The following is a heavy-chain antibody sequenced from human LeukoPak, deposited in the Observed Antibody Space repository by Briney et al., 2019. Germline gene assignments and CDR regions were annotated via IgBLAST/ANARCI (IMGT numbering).Heavy chain of an antibody. V-gene: IGHV3-30-3*01. D-gene: IGHD4-17*01. Sequence: PGGSLRLSCAASGFTFSDYAMHWVRQAPGKGLEWVAVISYDGSDKYYADSVKGRFTISRDNSKNTLCLQMNSLRVEDTAVYYFARNGEELDYWGLGTLVTVSS. J-gene: IGHJ4*02. CDR3: ARNGEELDY. CDR2: ISYDGSDK. CDR1: GFTFSDYA.